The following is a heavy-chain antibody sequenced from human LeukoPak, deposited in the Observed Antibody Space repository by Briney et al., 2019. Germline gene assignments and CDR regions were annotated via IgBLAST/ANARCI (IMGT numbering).Heavy chain of an antibody. CDR2: INPNSGGT. D-gene: IGHD3-22*01. J-gene: IGHJ4*02. CDR1: GYTFTGYS. Sequence: ASVKVPCKASGYTFTGYSMHWVRQAPGQGLEWMGWINPNSGGTNYAQKFQGRVTMTRDTSINTAYMELSRLRSDDTAVYYCARDERYDSSGYPFDYWGQGTLVTVSS. CDR3: ARDERYDSSGYPFDY. V-gene: IGHV1-2*02.